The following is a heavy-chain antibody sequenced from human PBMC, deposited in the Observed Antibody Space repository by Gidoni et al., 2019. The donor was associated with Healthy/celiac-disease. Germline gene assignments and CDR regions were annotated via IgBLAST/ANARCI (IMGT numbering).Heavy chain of an antibody. Sequence: QVQLQQWGAGLLKPSETLSLTCAVYGGSFSGYYWSWIRQPPGKGLEWIGEINHSGSTNYNPSLKSRVTISVDTSKNQFSLKLSSVTAADTAVYYCARGPWGYCSGGSCYGRSGTPTYFDYWGQGTLVTVSS. D-gene: IGHD2-15*01. CDR2: INHSGST. CDR3: ARGPWGYCSGGSCYGRSGTPTYFDY. V-gene: IGHV4-34*01. CDR1: GGSFSGYY. J-gene: IGHJ4*02.